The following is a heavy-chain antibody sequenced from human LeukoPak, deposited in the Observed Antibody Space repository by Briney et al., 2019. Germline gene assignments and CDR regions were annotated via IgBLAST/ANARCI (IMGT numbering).Heavy chain of an antibody. CDR1: GLTFSSYA. V-gene: IGHV3-23*01. J-gene: IGHJ4*02. D-gene: IGHD3-22*01. CDR2: ISGSGGST. CDR3: AKDPYYYDSSGYYYPTFFDY. Sequence: PGGSLRLSCAASGLTFSSYAMSWVRQAPGKGLEWVSAISGSGGSTYYADSVKGRFTISRDNSKNTLYLQMNSLRAEDTAVYYCAKDPYYYDSSGYYYPTFFDYWGQGTLVTVSS.